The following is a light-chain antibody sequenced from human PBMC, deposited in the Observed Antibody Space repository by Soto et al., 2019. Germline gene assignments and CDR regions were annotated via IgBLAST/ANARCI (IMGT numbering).Light chain of an antibody. J-gene: IGKJ4*01. Sequence: EIVLTQSPATLSLSPGERATLSCRASQSVGSYLAWYQQIPGQAPRLLIYDASNRATGIPARFSGSGSGTDFTLTISSLEPEDPALYYCQQRYKTPTFGGGTRWIS. CDR2: DAS. CDR3: QQRYKTPT. V-gene: IGKV3-11*01. CDR1: QSVGSY.